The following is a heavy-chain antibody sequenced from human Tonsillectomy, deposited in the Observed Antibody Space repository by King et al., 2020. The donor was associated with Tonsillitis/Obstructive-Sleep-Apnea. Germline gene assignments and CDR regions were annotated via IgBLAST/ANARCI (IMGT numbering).Heavy chain of an antibody. V-gene: IGHV4-34*01. CDR1: GESFSGYY. Sequence: VQLQQWGAGLLKPSETLSLTCAVYGESFSGYYWNWIRQPPGKGLEWIGEINYSESTNYHPSLKSRVTISIDTSKNQFSLKLNSVTAADTAVYYCARGCLGGGPVYYYYYMDVWGKGTPVTVSS. CDR2: INYSEST. J-gene: IGHJ6*03. D-gene: IGHD3-16*01. CDR3: ARGCLGGGPVYYYYYMDV.